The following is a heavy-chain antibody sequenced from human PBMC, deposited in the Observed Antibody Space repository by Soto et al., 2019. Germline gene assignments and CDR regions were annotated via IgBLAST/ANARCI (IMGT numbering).Heavy chain of an antibody. Sequence: QITLKESGPTLVKPTQTLTLTCTFPGFSLSTTGVGVGWIRQPPGQALELLAPIYLDGDKRYSPTLASSITITEDTSKNQVVLTMTNMDPVDTATYYCVHRIYTSSRERWFDPWGQGTLVTVSS. CDR1: GFSLSTTGVG. V-gene: IGHV2-5*02. D-gene: IGHD3-16*01. CDR3: VHRIYTSSRERWFDP. CDR2: IYLDGDK. J-gene: IGHJ5*02.